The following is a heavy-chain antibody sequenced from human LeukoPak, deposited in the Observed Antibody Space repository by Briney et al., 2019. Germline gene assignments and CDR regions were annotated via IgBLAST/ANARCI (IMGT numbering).Heavy chain of an antibody. J-gene: IGHJ3*02. CDR3: AKDPNYYDPSSPGAFDI. D-gene: IGHD3-22*01. CDR2: IGSSGSTI. Sequence: GGSLRLSCAASGFTFSSYEMNWVRQAPGKGLEWVSYIGSSGSTIYYADSVKGRFTISRDNAKNSLYLQMNSLRAEDTAVYYCAKDPNYYDPSSPGAFDIWGQGTMVTVSS. CDR1: GFTFSSYE. V-gene: IGHV3-48*03.